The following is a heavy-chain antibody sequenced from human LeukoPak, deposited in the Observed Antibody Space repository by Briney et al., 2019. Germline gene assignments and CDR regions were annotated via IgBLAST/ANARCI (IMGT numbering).Heavy chain of an antibody. CDR2: IKEDGSEK. J-gene: IGHJ5*02. V-gene: IGHV3-7*04. Sequence: GGSLRLSCAASGFTFSTYWRSWVRQAPGKGLEWVANIKEDGSEKYYVDSVKGRFTISRDNAKNSVYLQMNSLRAEDTAVYYCARDNVLRGVLNWFDPCGERTLVTVSS. CDR1: GFTFSTYW. D-gene: IGHD3-10*01. CDR3: ARDNVLRGVLNWFDP.